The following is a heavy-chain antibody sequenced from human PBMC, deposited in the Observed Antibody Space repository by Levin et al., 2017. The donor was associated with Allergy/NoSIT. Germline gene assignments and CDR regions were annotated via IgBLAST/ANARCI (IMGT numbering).Heavy chain of an antibody. CDR2: VSWNSGTI. J-gene: IGHJ4*02. D-gene: IGHD3-3*01. CDR1: GFAFEDFA. Sequence: SLKISCAVSGFAFEDFAMHWVRQAPGKGLEWVSGVSWNSGTIAYADSVKGRFTISRDNAKNSLYLQMDSLRSEDTAFYYCADGRYYDFWSGYFRYWSQGSLVTVSS. CDR3: ADGRYYDFWSGYFRY. V-gene: IGHV3-9*01.